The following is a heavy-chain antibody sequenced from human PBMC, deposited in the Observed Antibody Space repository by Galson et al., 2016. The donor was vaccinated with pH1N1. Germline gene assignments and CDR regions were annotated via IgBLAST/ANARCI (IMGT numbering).Heavy chain of an antibody. CDR2: MSCSGRTI. J-gene: IGHJ4*02. D-gene: IGHD4-23*01. V-gene: IGHV3-48*03. CDR3: ARNGYGGEDFDY. Sequence: SLRLSCAASGFTFSSYEMNWVRQAPGKGLEWVSYMSCSGRTIYYADSVKGRFTISRDNAKNSLYLQMNSLSAEDTAVYYCARNGYGGEDFDYWGQGTLVTVSS. CDR1: GFTFSSYE.